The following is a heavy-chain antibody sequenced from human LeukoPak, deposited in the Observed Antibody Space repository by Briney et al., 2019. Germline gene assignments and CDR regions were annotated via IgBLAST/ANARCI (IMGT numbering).Heavy chain of an antibody. Sequence: SETLSLTCTVSGGSISSDYWSWIRQPPGKGLGWIGYIYYSGSTNYNPSLKSRVTISVDTSKNQFSLKLSSVTAADTAVYYCARDAGYSYGFQGWFDPWGQGTLVTVSS. V-gene: IGHV4-59*01. CDR3: ARDAGYSYGFQGWFDP. D-gene: IGHD5-18*01. CDR2: IYYSGST. CDR1: GGSISSDY. J-gene: IGHJ5*02.